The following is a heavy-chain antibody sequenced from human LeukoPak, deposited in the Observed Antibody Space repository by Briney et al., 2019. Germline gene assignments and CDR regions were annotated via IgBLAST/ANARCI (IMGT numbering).Heavy chain of an antibody. J-gene: IGHJ4*02. CDR2: INSNNGDT. V-gene: IGHV1-2*02. Sequence: ASVKVSCKASGFTFTEYYVHWVRQAPGQGLEWMGWINSNNGDTNYAQEFQGRVTMIRDTSISTAYMALRRLRSDDTAVYYCARDLYTFDYWGQGALVTVSS. CDR1: GFTFTEYY. D-gene: IGHD4-11*01. CDR3: ARDLYTFDY.